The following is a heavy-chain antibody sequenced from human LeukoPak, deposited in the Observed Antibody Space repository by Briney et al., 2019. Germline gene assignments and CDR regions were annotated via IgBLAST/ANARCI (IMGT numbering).Heavy chain of an antibody. CDR1: GFTFTSSW. V-gene: IGHV3-74*01. J-gene: IGHJ6*04. Sequence: GGSLRLSCAASGFTFTSSWMNWVRQAPGKGLVWVSRINTDGSYANYVDSVKGRFTISRDNAKNTLYLQMNSLRAEDTAVYYCARSGDSGYDKGVVWGKGTTVTVSS. CDR3: ARSGDSGYDKGVV. CDR2: INTDGSYA. D-gene: IGHD5-12*01.